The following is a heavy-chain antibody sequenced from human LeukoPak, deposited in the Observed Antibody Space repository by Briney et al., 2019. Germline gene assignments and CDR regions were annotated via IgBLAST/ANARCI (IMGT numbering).Heavy chain of an antibody. CDR3: ARGVVVAPRSAFDI. J-gene: IGHJ3*02. D-gene: IGHD2-2*01. V-gene: IGHV3-7*01. CDR2: INQDGSEK. CDR1: GFTFSSYW. Sequence: GGSLRLSCAASGFTFSSYWITWVRQAPGKGLEWVANINQDGSEKCYVDSVKGRFTISRDNAKNSLSLQMNSLRVEDTAVYYCARGVVVAPRSAFDIWGQGTMVTVSS.